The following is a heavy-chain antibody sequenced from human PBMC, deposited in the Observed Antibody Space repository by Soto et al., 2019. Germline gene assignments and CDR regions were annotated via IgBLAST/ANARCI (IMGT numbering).Heavy chain of an antibody. V-gene: IGHV4-39*01. Sequence: PSETLSLTCTVSGSSISSSGYYWGWIRQPPGRGLEWIGSLYYNVGTYYNPSLKSRVTISADTSANQFSLMVNSVTAADTAIYFCGTSPSQNWVNYWGQGTRVTVSS. CDR2: LYYNVGT. D-gene: IGHD3-16*01. J-gene: IGHJ4*02. CDR1: GSSISSSGYY. CDR3: GTSPSQNWVNY.